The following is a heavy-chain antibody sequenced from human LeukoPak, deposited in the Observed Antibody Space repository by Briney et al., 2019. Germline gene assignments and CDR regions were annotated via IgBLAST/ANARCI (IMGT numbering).Heavy chain of an antibody. CDR2: IYYSGST. CDR3: ARQNAYYYDSSGYLDY. Sequence: PSETLSLTCTVSGGSISSYYWSWIRQPPGKGLELIGYIYYSGSTNYNPSLKSRVTISVDTSKNQFSLKLSSVTAADTAVYYCARQNAYYYDSSGYLDYWGQGTLVTVSS. CDR1: GGSISSYY. V-gene: IGHV4-59*01. J-gene: IGHJ4*02. D-gene: IGHD3-22*01.